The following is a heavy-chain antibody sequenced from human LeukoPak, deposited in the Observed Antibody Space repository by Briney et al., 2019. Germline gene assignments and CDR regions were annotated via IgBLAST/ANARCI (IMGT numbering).Heavy chain of an antibody. J-gene: IGHJ6*03. V-gene: IGHV1-2*02. CDR1: GYTFTGYY. CDR2: INPNSGGT. CDR3: ARAITMVRGVPKLNYYYYMDV. D-gene: IGHD3-10*01. Sequence: ASVKVSCKASGYTFTGYYMHWVRQAPGQGLEWMGWINPNSGGTNYAQKFQGRVTMTRDTSISTAYMELSRLRSDDTAVYYCARAITMVRGVPKLNYYYYMDVWGKGTTVTISS.